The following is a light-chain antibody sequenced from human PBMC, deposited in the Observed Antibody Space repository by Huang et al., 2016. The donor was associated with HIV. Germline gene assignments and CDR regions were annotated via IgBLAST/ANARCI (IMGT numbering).Light chain of an antibody. Sequence: EVVLTQSPATLSLSPVERATLSCRASQSVGSYLAWYQQKPGQAPRRLIFDASNRATGSPVRFSGSGSGTDFTLTISSLEPEDVAVYYCQERASWPPFTCGPGTKVDIK. V-gene: IGKV3-11*01. CDR2: DAS. CDR3: QERASWPPFT. CDR1: QSVGSY. J-gene: IGKJ3*01.